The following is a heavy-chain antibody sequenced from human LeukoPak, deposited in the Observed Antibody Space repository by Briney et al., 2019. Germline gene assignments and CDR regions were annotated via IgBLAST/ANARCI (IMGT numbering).Heavy chain of an antibody. D-gene: IGHD3-9*01. CDR2: IYHSGST. CDR1: GGSISSGGYS. CDR3: GCNILTGRAEYFQH. V-gene: IGHV4-30-2*01. J-gene: IGHJ1*01. Sequence: SETLSLTCAVSGGSISSGGYSWSWIRQPPGKGLEWIGYIYHSGSTYYNPSLKSRVTISVDRSKNQFSLKLSSVTAADTAVYYCGCNILTGRAEYFQHWGQGTLVTVSS.